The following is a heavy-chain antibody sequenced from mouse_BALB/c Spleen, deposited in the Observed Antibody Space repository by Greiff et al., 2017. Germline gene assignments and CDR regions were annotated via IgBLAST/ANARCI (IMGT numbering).Heavy chain of an antibody. Sequence: QVHVKQSGAELVRPGVSVKISCKGSGYTFTDYAMHWVKQSHAKSLEWIGVISTYYGDASYNQKFKGKATMTVDKSSSTAYMELARLTSEDSAIYYCARGIYYGSPYYFDYWGQGTTLTVSS. J-gene: IGHJ2*01. D-gene: IGHD1-1*01. V-gene: IGHV1S137*01. CDR1: GYTFTDYA. CDR3: ARGIYYGSPYYFDY. CDR2: ISTYYGDA.